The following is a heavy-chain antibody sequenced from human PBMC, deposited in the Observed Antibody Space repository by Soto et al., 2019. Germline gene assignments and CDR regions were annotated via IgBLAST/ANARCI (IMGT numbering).Heavy chain of an antibody. D-gene: IGHD2-21*01. CDR2: IRSNAYGGTA. J-gene: IGHJ6*02. Sequence: GGSLRLSCTASGFTFSDYAMSWVRQAPGKGLEWVGFIRSNAYGGTAEYAASVKGRFAISRDDSKSIAYLQMNSLKSDDTALYYCTRDLSPPSSCGGDCYGMDVWGQGTTVTVSS. CDR1: GFTFSDYA. V-gene: IGHV3-49*04. CDR3: TRDLSPPSSCGGDCYGMDV.